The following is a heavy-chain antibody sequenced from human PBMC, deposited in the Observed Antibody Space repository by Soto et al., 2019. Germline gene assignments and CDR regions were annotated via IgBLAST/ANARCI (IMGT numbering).Heavy chain of an antibody. J-gene: IGHJ4*02. CDR2: TYYNGNA. V-gene: IGHV4-39*01. D-gene: IGHD3-22*01. CDR3: ARHFVAVVIKGWGY. Sequence: SETLSLTCIVSGGSIDRSNYYWDWIRQPPGKGLEWIGTTYYNGNAYYNPSLKGRVTMSVDTSKNQFSLKLISVTAADTAVYYCARHFVAVVIKGWGYWGQGTLVTVSS. CDR1: GGSIDRSNYY.